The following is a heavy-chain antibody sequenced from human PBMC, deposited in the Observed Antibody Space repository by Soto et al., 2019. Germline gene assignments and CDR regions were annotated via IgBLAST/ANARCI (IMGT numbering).Heavy chain of an antibody. J-gene: IGHJ5*02. CDR2: VFHSGST. V-gene: IGHV4-4*02. Sequence: QVQLQESGPGLVKPSGTLSLSCAVSGGSISSPNWWGWVRQPPGKGLEWIGEVFHSGSTNYNPSLKSRVPMSVDKSKNQFSLILTSVTAADTAVYYCARALGSSGFHGWLDPWGQGTLVTVSS. CDR3: ARALGSSGFHGWLDP. CDR1: GGSISSPNW. D-gene: IGHD3-22*01.